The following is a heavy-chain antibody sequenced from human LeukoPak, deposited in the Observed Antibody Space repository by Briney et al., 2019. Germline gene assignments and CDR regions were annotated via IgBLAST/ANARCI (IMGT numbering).Heavy chain of an antibody. V-gene: IGHV7-4-1*02. CDR3: ARVYSRNQYYYYYGMDV. J-gene: IGHJ6*02. CDR2: INTNTGNP. CDR1: GYTFTSYA. Sequence: ASVNVSCKASGYTFTSYAMNWVRQAPGQGLEWMGWINTNTGNPTYAQGFTGRFVFSLDTSVSTAYLQISSLKAEDTAVYYCARVYSRNQYYYYYGMDVWGQGTTVTVSS. D-gene: IGHD6-13*01.